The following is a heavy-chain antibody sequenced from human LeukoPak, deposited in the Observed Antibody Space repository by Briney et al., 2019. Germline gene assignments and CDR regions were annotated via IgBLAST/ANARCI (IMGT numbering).Heavy chain of an antibody. J-gene: IGHJ4*02. Sequence: SETLSLTCTVSRGSVSSSTYYWSWVRQPPGRGLEWIASIYYTGSTYYNPSLKSRVTISLDMSKNEFFLTMTSVTAADTAVYFCTAEKNGSPHYWGQGTQVTVSS. CDR3: TAEKNGSPHY. D-gene: IGHD2-8*01. CDR1: RGSVSSSTYY. CDR2: IYYTGST. V-gene: IGHV4-39*07.